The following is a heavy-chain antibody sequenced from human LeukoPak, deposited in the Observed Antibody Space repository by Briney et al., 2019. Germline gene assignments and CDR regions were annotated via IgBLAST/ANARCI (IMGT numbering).Heavy chain of an antibody. CDR2: IYYSGST. V-gene: IGHV4-59*11. J-gene: IGHJ6*03. Sequence: SETLSFTCTVSGGSISSHYWSWIRQPPGKGLEWIGYIYYSGSTNYNPSLKSRVTISVDTSKNQFSLKLSSVTAADTAVYYCARGTYYYYYYMDVWGKGTTVTVSS. CDR1: GGSISSHY. CDR3: ARGTYYYYYYMDV.